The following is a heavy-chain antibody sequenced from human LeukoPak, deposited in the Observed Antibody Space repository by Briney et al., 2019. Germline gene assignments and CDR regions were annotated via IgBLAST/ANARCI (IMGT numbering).Heavy chain of an antibody. Sequence: SVKVSCKASGGTFSSYAISWVRQAPGQGLEWMGRIIPILGIANYAQKFQGRVTITADKSTSTAYMELSSLRSEDTAVYYCARDLRSGSYYGGYYYGMDVWGQGTTVTVSS. D-gene: IGHD1-26*01. J-gene: IGHJ6*02. CDR1: GGTFSSYA. CDR2: IIPILGIA. V-gene: IGHV1-69*04. CDR3: ARDLRSGSYYGGYYYGMDV.